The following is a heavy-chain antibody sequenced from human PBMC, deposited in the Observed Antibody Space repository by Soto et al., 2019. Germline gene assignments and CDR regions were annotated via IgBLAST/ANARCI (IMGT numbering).Heavy chain of an antibody. CDR2: VSGSGGTT. Sequence: EVHLMESGGGLVQPGESLRLSCVVSGLSLSGYDLSWVRQAPGKGLEWVSAVSGSGGTTYYADSVKGRFTISRDNSKNTLYLQMNGLRVEDTAKYFCAKDGRRVGPTLNWLDSWGQGTQVTVTS. J-gene: IGHJ5*01. V-gene: IGHV3-23*01. CDR3: AKDGRRVGPTLNWLDS. CDR1: GLSLSGYD. D-gene: IGHD1-26*01.